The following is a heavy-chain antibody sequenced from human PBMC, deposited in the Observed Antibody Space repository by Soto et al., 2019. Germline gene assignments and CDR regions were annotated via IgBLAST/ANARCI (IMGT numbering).Heavy chain of an antibody. J-gene: IGHJ4*02. CDR1: GYTFTSYY. CDR2: INPSGGST. CDR3: ARERVVQLERRRYFDY. V-gene: IGHV1-46*01. D-gene: IGHD1-1*01. Sequence: QVQLVQSGAEVKKPGASVKVSCKASGYTFTSYYLHWVRQAHGQGLEWMGIINPSGGSTSYAQKFQGRVTMTRDTSTSTVYMELSSLRSEDTAVYYCARERVVQLERRRYFDYWGQGTLVTVSS.